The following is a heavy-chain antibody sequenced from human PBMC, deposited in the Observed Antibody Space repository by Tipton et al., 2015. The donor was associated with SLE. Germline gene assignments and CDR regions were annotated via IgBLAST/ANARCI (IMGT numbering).Heavy chain of an antibody. V-gene: IGHV4-39*07. CDR3: AKVGRTAVGGGDDAFDI. Sequence: TLSLTCTVSGGSISSSSYYWGWIRQPPGKGLEWIGSIYYSGSTNYNPSLKSRVTISVDTSKNQFSLKLSSVTAADTAVYYCAKVGRTAVGGGDDAFDIWGQGTMVTVSS. D-gene: IGHD6-19*01. J-gene: IGHJ3*02. CDR1: GGSISSSSYY. CDR2: IYYSGST.